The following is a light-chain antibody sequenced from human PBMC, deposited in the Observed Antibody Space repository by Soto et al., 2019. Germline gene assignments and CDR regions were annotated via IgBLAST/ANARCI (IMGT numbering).Light chain of an antibody. CDR2: DVS. Sequence: QSALTQPRSVSGSPGQSVTISCTGTSSDVGGYNYVSWYQQHPGRAPKLMIYDVSKRPSGVPDRFSGSKSGNTASLTISGLQAEDEADYYCCSYAGSYTFDVVFGGGTKSPS. CDR3: CSYAGSYTFDVV. V-gene: IGLV2-11*01. J-gene: IGLJ2*01. CDR1: SSDVGGYNY.